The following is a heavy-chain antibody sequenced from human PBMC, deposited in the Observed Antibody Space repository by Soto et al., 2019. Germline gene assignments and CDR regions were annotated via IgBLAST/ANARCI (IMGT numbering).Heavy chain of an antibody. Sequence: PSETLSLTCTVSGGSISSYYLCWIWQPPGKGLEWIGNIYHTGSTNYNLSLKSRVTISIDTSKNQFSLKLSSVTATDTAVYYCARRGYSSGYHDYWGQGTLVTVSS. CDR1: GGSISSYY. J-gene: IGHJ4*02. V-gene: IGHV4-59*08. CDR2: IYHTGST. CDR3: ARRGYSSGYHDY. D-gene: IGHD3-22*01.